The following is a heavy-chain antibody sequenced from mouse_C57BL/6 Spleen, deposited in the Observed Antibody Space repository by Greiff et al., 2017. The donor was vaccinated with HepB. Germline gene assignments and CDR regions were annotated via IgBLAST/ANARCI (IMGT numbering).Heavy chain of an antibody. Sequence: VQLQQSGPELVKPGASVKISCKASGYTFTDYYINWVKQRPGQGLEWIGWIFPGSGSTYYNEKFKGKATLTVDKSSSTAYMLLSSLTSEDSAVYFCARKDYYGSSRLYAMDYWGQGTSVTVSS. CDR2: IFPGSGST. V-gene: IGHV1-75*01. J-gene: IGHJ4*01. D-gene: IGHD1-1*01. CDR3: ARKDYYGSSRLYAMDY. CDR1: GYTFTDYY.